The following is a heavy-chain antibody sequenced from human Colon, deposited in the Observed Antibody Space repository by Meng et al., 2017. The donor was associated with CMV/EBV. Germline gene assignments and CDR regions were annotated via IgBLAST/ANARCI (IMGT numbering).Heavy chain of an antibody. Sequence: HVQLVHSGSEVKKPGAALKVSCKASGYTFTSYGISWVRQAPGQGLEWMGWISAYNGNTNYAQKLQGRVTMTTDTPTSTAYMELRSLRSDDTAVYYCARDRGGPPFDYWGQGTLVTVSS. D-gene: IGHD3-16*01. J-gene: IGHJ4*02. CDR2: ISAYNGNT. CDR1: GYTFTSYG. CDR3: ARDRGGPPFDY. V-gene: IGHV1-18*01.